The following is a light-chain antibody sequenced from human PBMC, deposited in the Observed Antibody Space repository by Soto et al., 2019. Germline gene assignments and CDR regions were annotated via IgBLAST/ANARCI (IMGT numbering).Light chain of an antibody. CDR1: QSLSSSY. CDR2: GAS. V-gene: IGKV3-20*01. Sequence: EIVLTQSPGTLSLSPGERATLSCRASQSLSSSYLAWYQQKPGQAPRRLIYGASSRATGISDRFSGSGSGTDFTLTISRLEPEDFAVYYWQQYGSSPLYTFGQGTNLEI. CDR3: QQYGSSPLYT. J-gene: IGKJ2*01.